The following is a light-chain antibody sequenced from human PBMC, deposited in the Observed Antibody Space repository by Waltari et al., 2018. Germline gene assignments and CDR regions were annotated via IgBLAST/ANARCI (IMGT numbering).Light chain of an antibody. J-gene: IGKJ5*01. CDR2: GAS. CDR1: QSVSSSY. V-gene: IGKV3-20*01. Sequence: IVLTQSPGTLSLSPGERATLSCRASQSVSSSYLAWYQQKPGQAPRLLSYGASSRATGIPDRFSGSGSGTDFTLTISRLEPEDFAVYYCQQYGSPITFGQGTRLEIK. CDR3: QQYGSPIT.